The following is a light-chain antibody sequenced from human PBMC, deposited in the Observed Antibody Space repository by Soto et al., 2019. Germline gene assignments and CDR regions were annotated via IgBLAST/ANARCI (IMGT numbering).Light chain of an antibody. V-gene: IGKV1-39*01. CDR1: QSISKY. J-gene: IGKJ2*01. Sequence: DVQMTQSPSSLSASVGDRVTITCRASQSISKYLNWYQLKPGRAPKFLIYAASSLQSGVPSRFSGSGSGTDFTLTISSLQPEDFATYYCQQSYSTPPFTFGQGTKLEIK. CDR2: AAS. CDR3: QQSYSTPPFT.